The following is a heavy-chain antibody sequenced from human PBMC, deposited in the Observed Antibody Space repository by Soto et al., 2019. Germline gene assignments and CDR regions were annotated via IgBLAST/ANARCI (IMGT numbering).Heavy chain of an antibody. CDR1: GYTFTSYA. CDR2: INAGNGNT. D-gene: IGHD3-16*02. CDR3: ARVIGGLDYFDY. V-gene: IGHV1-3*01. Sequence: QVQLVQSGAEVKKPGASVKVSCKASGYTFTSYAMHWVRQAPGQRLEWMGWINAGNGNTKYSQKFQGRVTITRDTSASTAYMELSSLRSEDTAVYYCARVIGGLDYFDYGGQGTLVTVSS. J-gene: IGHJ4*02.